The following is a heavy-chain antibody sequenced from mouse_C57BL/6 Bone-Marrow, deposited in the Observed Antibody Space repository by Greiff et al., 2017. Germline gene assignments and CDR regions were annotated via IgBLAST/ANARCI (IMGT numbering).Heavy chain of an antibody. Sequence: VKLMESGPGLVQPSQSLSITCTVSGFSLTSYGVHWVRQSPGKGLEWLGVIWSGGSTDYNAAFISRLSISKDNSKSQVFFKMNSLQADDTAIYYCARNNLGGYRGVCFDYWGQGTTLTVSS. CDR1: GFSLTSYG. J-gene: IGHJ2*01. CDR3: ARNNLGGYRGVCFDY. CDR2: IWSGGST. V-gene: IGHV2-2*01. D-gene: IGHD1-1*02.